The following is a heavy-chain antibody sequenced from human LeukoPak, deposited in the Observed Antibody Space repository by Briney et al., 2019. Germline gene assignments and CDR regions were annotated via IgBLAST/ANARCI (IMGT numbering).Heavy chain of an antibody. Sequence: SETLSLTCTVSGGSLIHYYWSWIRQPPGKGLEWIGYIYLSGSTNYNPPLKGRATISVDTSKNQISLRLSSVTAADTAVYYCARVDSGTYYMPFDYWGQGSLVTVSS. CDR3: ARVDSGTYYMPFDY. CDR2: IYLSGST. J-gene: IGHJ4*02. V-gene: IGHV4-59*01. CDR1: GGSLIHYY. D-gene: IGHD1-26*01.